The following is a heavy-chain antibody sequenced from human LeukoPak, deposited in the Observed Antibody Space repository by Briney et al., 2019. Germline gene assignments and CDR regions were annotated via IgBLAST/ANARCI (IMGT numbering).Heavy chain of an antibody. J-gene: IGHJ4*02. CDR3: ARLKSLYDILTGYYHIGTHDY. CDR1: GGSISSYY. D-gene: IGHD3-9*01. Sequence: SETLSLTCTVSGGSISSYYWSWIRQPPGKGLEWIGYIYYSGSTNYNPSLKSRVTISVDTSKNQFSLKLSSVTAADTAVYYCARLKSLYDILTGYYHIGTHDYWGQGTLVTVSS. V-gene: IGHV4-59*08. CDR2: IYYSGST.